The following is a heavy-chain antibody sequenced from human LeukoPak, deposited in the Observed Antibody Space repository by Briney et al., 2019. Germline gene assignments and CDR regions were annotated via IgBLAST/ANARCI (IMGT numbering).Heavy chain of an antibody. CDR1: GFTFSRYA. J-gene: IGHJ2*01. Sequence: GRSLRLSCAASGFTFSRYAMHWVRQTPGKGLEWVAIISYDGTNKYYADSVKGRFTISRDNSKNTLYLQMNSLRAEDMAVYYCARDSGGSYNYWYFDLWGRGTLVTVSS. V-gene: IGHV3-30*04. D-gene: IGHD1-26*01. CDR2: ISYDGTNK. CDR3: ARDSGGSYNYWYFDL.